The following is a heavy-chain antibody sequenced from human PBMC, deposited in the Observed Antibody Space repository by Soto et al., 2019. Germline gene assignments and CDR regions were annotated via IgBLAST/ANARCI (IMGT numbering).Heavy chain of an antibody. Sequence: QVQLQQWGAGLLKPSETLSLTCAVYGGSFIGYYWTWIRQPPGKGLEWIGEISHGGGTKYNSSLKSRVTISVDTSKNQFSLNLSSVTAADTAVYYCGSRRSVSIFGVAQGGYNWGQGTVVTVSS. CDR1: GGSFIGYY. D-gene: IGHD3-3*01. CDR2: ISHGGGT. CDR3: GSRRSVSIFGVAQGGYN. J-gene: IGHJ4*02. V-gene: IGHV4-34*01.